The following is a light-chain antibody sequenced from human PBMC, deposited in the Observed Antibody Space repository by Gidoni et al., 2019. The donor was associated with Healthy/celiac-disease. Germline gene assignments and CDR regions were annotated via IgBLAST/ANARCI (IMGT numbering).Light chain of an antibody. CDR1: QSISDY. CDR2: AAS. CDR3: QQSYSTPWT. J-gene: IGKJ1*01. V-gene: IGKV1-39*01. Sequence: DIQMTQSPSSLSASVGDRVTITCRASQSISDYLNWYQQKPGKAPKLLIYAASSLQSGVPSRFSGSGSGTDFTLTIRSLQPEDFATYYCQQSYSTPWTFXQXTNVEIK.